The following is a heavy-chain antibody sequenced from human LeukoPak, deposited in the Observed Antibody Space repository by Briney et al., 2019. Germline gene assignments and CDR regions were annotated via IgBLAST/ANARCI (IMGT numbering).Heavy chain of an antibody. CDR2: ISSSSSYI. CDR3: ATTIAAAGIEFDY. J-gene: IGHJ4*02. D-gene: IGHD6-13*01. V-gene: IGHV3-21*01. Sequence: GGSLRLSCAASGFTFSSYSMNWVRQAPGKGLEWVSSISSSSSYIYYADSVKGRFTISRDNAKNSLYLQMNSLRAEDTAVYYCATTIAAAGIEFDYWGQGTLVTVSS. CDR1: GFTFSSYS.